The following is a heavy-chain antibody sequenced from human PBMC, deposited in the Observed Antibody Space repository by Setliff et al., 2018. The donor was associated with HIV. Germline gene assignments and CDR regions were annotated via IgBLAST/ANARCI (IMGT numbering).Heavy chain of an antibody. CDR3: ARDLKEDSVYDVIGLSCDTFDL. V-gene: IGHV1-46*01. CDR2: INPSGDAT. D-gene: IGHD5-12*01. J-gene: IGHJ3*01. Sequence: GASVKVSCKASGYIFTNYYMHWVRQAPGQGLEWMGIINPSGDATTYAQKFQGRVIMTRDTSTNTRYMELSNLRSDDTAVYYCARDLKEDSVYDVIGLSCDTFDLRGQGTLVPLS. CDR1: GYIFTNYY.